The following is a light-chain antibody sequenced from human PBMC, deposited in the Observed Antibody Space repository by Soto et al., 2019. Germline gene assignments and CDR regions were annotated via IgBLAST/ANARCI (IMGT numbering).Light chain of an antibody. CDR3: ATWDDSLNAYV. CDR2: SHN. J-gene: IGLJ1*01. V-gene: IGLV1-47*02. Sequence: QSVLPQTPSVSGTPGQMVTISCSGSSSNIGRNYVYWYQQLPGAAPKLLMYSHNIRPSGVPDRFSASTSGTSASLVISGLRSEDEADYHCATWDDSLNAYVFGTGTKVTV. CDR1: SSNIGRNY.